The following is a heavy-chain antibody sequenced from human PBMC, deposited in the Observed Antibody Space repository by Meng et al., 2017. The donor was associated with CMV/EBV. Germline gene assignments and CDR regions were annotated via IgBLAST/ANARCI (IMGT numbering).Heavy chain of an antibody. CDR2: ISGSGGST. D-gene: IGHD2-8*01. J-gene: IGHJ4*02. CDR1: GFTFSSYA. CDR3: ARDLMGPSS. V-gene: IGHV3-23*01. Sequence: LSLTCAASGFTFSSYAMSWVRQAPGKGLEWVSAISGSGGSTYYADSVKGRFTISRDNYKNTLYLQMNSLRAEDTAVYYCARDLMGPSSWGQGTLVTVSS.